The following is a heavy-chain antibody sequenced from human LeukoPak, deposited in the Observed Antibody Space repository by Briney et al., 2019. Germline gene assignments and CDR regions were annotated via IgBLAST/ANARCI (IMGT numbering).Heavy chain of an antibody. CDR3: ARGRVSSSTWYSTYYYFFYMDF. D-gene: IGHD4-11*01. CDR2: IYYSGST. J-gene: IGHJ6*03. CDR1: GASISTNSYY. Sequence: SETLSLTCTVSGASISTNSYYWGWIRQPPGKGLEWIGSIYYSGSTYYNPSLKSRVTISIDTSKNQFSLRLRSVTAADTAVYYCARGRVSSSTWYSTYYYFFYMDFWGKGTTVTVSS. V-gene: IGHV4-39*07.